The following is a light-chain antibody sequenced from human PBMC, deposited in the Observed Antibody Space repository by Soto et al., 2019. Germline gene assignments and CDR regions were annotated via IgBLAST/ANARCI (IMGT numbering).Light chain of an antibody. Sequence: QSALTQPASVSGSPGQSITISCTGTSSDVGSYNFVSWYQQHPGKAPKVMIYEGSKRPSGVSNRFSGSKSGNTASLTISGLQAEDEADYYWCSYAGSSTWVFGTGTKLTVL. CDR3: CSYAGSSTWV. CDR1: SSDVGSYNF. J-gene: IGLJ1*01. CDR2: EGS. V-gene: IGLV2-23*01.